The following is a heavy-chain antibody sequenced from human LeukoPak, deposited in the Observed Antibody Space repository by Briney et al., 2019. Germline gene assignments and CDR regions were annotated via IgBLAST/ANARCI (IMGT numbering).Heavy chain of an antibody. CDR2: IYTSGST. CDR3: ARERVNYDFWSGVPDFDP. CDR1: GGSISSYY. Sequence: PSETLSLTCTVSGGSISSYYWSWIRQPAGKGLEWIGRIYTSGSTNYNPSLKSRVTMSVDTSKNQLSLRLSSVTAADTAVYYCARERVNYDFWSGVPDFDPWGQGTLVTVSS. V-gene: IGHV4-4*07. D-gene: IGHD3-3*01. J-gene: IGHJ5*02.